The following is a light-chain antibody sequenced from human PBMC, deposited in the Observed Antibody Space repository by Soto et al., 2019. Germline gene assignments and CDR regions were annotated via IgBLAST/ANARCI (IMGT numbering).Light chain of an antibody. V-gene: IGKV3D-15*01. Sequence: EIVMTQSPATLSVTPGERVTLSCRASQSVSSNLAWYQQKPGQAPRLLIYGASTRVTGIPARFSGSGSGTEFTLTISSLQSEDFADYYCQHYVTWPLTFGGGTKVDIK. CDR1: QSVSSN. CDR2: GAS. J-gene: IGKJ4*01. CDR3: QHYVTWPLT.